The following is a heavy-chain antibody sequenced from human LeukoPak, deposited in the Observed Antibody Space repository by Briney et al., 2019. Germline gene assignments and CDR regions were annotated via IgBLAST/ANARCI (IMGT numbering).Heavy chain of an antibody. J-gene: IGHJ4*02. Sequence: GASVKASCKASGYTFTGYYMHWVRQAPGQGLEWMGWINPNSGGTNYAQKFQGRVTMTRDTSISTAYMELSRLRSDDTAVYYCARDYYDSSGYYKASYFDYWGQGTLVTVSS. D-gene: IGHD3-22*01. CDR1: GYTFTGYY. V-gene: IGHV1-2*02. CDR2: INPNSGGT. CDR3: ARDYYDSSGYYKASYFDY.